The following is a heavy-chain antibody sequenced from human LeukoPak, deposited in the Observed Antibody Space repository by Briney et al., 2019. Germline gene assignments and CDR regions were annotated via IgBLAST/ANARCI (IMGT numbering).Heavy chain of an antibody. D-gene: IGHD3-10*01. CDR2: INPHSGVT. CDR3: ARGGAVVRGADDASDI. J-gene: IGHJ3*02. Sequence: ASVKVSCKASGYTFADYYIHWVRQAPGQGLEWMGWINPHSGVTEYDQNFEGRVTMTRDTSISTAYMGLTRLRSDDAAVYYCARGGAVVRGADDASDIWGQGTVVTVSS. V-gene: IGHV1-2*02. CDR1: GYTFADYY.